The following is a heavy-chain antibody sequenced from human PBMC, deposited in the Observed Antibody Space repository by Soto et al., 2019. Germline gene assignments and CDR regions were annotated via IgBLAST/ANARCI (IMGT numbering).Heavy chain of an antibody. J-gene: IGHJ4*02. D-gene: IGHD5-18*01. V-gene: IGHV1-3*01. CDR1: GYTFTSYA. Sequence: QVQLVQSGAEVKKPGASVKVSCKASGYTFTSYAMHWVRQAPGQRREWMGWINAGNGNTKYSQKCKGRVTITRDTSASTAYMELSSMRSEDTAVYYCARDPGYSYGYNWGQGTLVTVSS. CDR3: ARDPGYSYGYN. CDR2: INAGNGNT.